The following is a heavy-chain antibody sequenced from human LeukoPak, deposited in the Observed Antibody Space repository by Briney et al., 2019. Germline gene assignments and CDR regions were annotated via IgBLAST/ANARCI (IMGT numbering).Heavy chain of an antibody. CDR2: IYHSGRP. CDR3: ARDQGGTVVRYNWFDP. Sequence: PSETLSLTCTVSCYSISRGYYWGWMRQPPGKGLEWIGSIYHSGRPFYNPSLKSRVTITVDTSKNEFSLKVLSVTAADTAVYYCARDQGGTVVRYNWFDPWGQGTLVTVSS. CDR1: CYSISRGYY. J-gene: IGHJ5*02. D-gene: IGHD4-23*01. V-gene: IGHV4-38-2*02.